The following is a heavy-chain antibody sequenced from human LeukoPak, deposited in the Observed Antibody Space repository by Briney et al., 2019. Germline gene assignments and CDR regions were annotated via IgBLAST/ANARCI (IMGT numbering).Heavy chain of an antibody. D-gene: IGHD1-1*01. J-gene: IGHJ4*02. CDR2: IDYSGGSS. Sequence: GGSLRLSCTVSGFTLSSYEMSWIRQAPGKGLEWVSSIDYSGGSSYYADSVKGRFTISRDDSKNTLYLQMNSLRAEDTAVYYCARAPGYGAAYYFDYWGQGTLVTVSS. CDR1: GFTLSSYE. CDR3: ARAPGYGAAYYFDY. V-gene: IGHV3-23*01.